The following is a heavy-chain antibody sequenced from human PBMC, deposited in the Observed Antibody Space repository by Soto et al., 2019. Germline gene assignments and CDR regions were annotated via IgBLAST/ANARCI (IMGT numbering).Heavy chain of an antibody. CDR3: ARDRSPMATILWYFDL. J-gene: IGHJ2*01. Sequence: QVQLVESGGGVVQPGRSLRLSCAASGFTFSSYAMHWVRQAPGEGLEWVAVISYDGSNKYYADSVKGRFTISRDNSKNTLYLQMNSLRAEDTAVYYCARDRSPMATILWYFDLWGRGTLVTVSS. V-gene: IGHV3-30-3*01. CDR2: ISYDGSNK. D-gene: IGHD5-12*01. CDR1: GFTFSSYA.